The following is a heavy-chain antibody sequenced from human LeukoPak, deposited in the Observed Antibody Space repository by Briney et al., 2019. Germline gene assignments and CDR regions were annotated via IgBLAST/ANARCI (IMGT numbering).Heavy chain of an antibody. CDR2: ISYDGSNK. D-gene: IGHD6-6*01. CDR3: ARARVWIAARRRGYYFDY. Sequence: GGSLRLSCAASGFTFSSYGMHWVRQAPGKGLEWVAVISYDGSNKYYADSVKGRFTISRDNSKNTLYLQTNSLRAEDTAVYYCARARVWIAARRRGYYFDYWGQGTLVTVSS. V-gene: IGHV3-30*03. CDR1: GFTFSSYG. J-gene: IGHJ4*02.